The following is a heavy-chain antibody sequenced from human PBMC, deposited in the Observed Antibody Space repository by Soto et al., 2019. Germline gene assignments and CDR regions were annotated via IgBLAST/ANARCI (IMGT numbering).Heavy chain of an antibody. J-gene: IGHJ3*02. D-gene: IGHD5-12*01. CDR3: ATEPIVATDDAFDI. V-gene: IGHV3-74*01. CDR1: GFTFSSYW. Sequence: QPGGSLRLSCAASGFTFSSYWMHWVRQAPGKGLVWVSRINSDGSSTSYADSVKGRFTISRDNAKNTLYLQMNSLRAEDTAVYYCATEPIVATDDAFDIWGQGTMVTVSS. CDR2: INSDGSST.